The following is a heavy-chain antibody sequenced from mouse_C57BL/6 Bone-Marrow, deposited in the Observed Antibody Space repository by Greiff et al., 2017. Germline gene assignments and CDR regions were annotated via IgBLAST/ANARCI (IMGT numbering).Heavy chain of an antibody. J-gene: IGHJ3*01. CDR1: GYTFTDYY. CDR2: INPNNGGT. D-gene: IGHD1-1*01. V-gene: IGHV1-26*01. CDR3: EREGDYGHSWFAY. Sequence: VQLQQSGPELVKPGASVKISCKASGYTFTDYYMNWVKQSHGKGLEWIGDINPNNGGTSYNQKVKGKATLTVDKSSSTAYMEFRSLTSEDSAVYYCEREGDYGHSWFAYWGQGTLVTVSA.